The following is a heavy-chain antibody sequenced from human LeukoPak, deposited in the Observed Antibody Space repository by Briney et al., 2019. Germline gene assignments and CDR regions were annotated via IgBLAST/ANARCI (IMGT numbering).Heavy chain of an antibody. J-gene: IGHJ6*03. CDR3: AGYGDEGSYYYYMDV. D-gene: IGHD4-17*01. V-gene: IGHV3-7*01. CDR2: IKQDGSEK. CDR1: GFTFSSYW. Sequence: GGSLRLSCAASGFTFSSYWMSWVRQAPGKGLEWVANIKQDGSEKYYVDSVKGRFTISRDNAKNSLYLQMNSLRAEDTAVYYCAGYGDEGSYYYYMDVWGKGTTVTVSS.